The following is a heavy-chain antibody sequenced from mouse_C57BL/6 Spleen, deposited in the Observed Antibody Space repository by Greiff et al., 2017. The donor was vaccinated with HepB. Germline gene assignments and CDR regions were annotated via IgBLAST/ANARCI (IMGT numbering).Heavy chain of an antibody. V-gene: IGHV1-50*01. CDR1: GYTFTSYW. D-gene: IGHD1-1*01. CDR3: ASYGSDRWYFDV. CDR2: IDPSDSYT. Sequence: QVQLQQPGAELVKPGASVKLSCKASGYTFTSYWMQWVKQRPGQGLEWIGEIDPSDSYTNYNQKFKGKATLTVDTSSSTAYMQLSSLTSEDSAVYYCASYGSDRWYFDVWGTGTTVTVSS. J-gene: IGHJ1*03.